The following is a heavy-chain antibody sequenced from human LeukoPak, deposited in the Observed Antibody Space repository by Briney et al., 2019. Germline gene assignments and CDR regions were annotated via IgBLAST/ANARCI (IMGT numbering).Heavy chain of an antibody. D-gene: IGHD3-16*01. CDR2: ISGSGNKT. Sequence: PGGSLRLSCAASGFTFSSYAMSWVRQAPGKGLEWVSAISGSGNKTYYADSVKGRFIISRENSKDTLYLEMSSLRVDDTAVYYCAKMWRVGGVTTLDYWGQGTLVTVDS. CDR1: GFTFSSYA. J-gene: IGHJ4*02. V-gene: IGHV3-23*01. CDR3: AKMWRVGGVTTLDY.